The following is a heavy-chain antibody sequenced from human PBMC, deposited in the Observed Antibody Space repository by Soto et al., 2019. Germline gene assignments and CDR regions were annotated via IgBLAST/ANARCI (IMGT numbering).Heavy chain of an antibody. CDR3: VRRHVSATGIDWFDP. Sequence: ASVKVSCKASGYTIRSYAMYWVRQAPGQRLEWMGWINAANGDTKYSPKFQGRVTITRDTSASTAYMELSSLRSEDTAVYYCVRRHVSATGIDWFDPWGQGTLVTVSS. CDR1: GYTIRSYA. D-gene: IGHD6-13*01. CDR2: INAANGDT. V-gene: IGHV1-3*01. J-gene: IGHJ5*02.